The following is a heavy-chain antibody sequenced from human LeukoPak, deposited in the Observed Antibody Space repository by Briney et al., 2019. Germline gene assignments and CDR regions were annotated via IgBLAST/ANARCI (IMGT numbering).Heavy chain of an antibody. V-gene: IGHV3-20*01. CDR2: INWNGGST. J-gene: IGHJ4*02. Sequence: GGSLRLSCAASGFTFDDYGMSWVRQAPGKGLEWVSGINWNGGSTGYADSVKGRFTISRDNAKNSLYLQMNSLRAEDTALYHCAREFGSGYYYYFDYWGQGILVTVSS. D-gene: IGHD3-22*01. CDR1: GFTFDDYG. CDR3: AREFGSGYYYYFDY.